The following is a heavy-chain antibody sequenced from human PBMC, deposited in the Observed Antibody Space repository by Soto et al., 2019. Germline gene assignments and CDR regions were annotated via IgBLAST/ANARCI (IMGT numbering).Heavy chain of an antibody. CDR3: ARSADYYYYGMDV. CDR2: IYYSGST. Sequence: SDTLSLTCTVSGGSISISSYYWGWIRHPPGKGLEWIGSIYYSGSTYYNPSLKSRVTISVDTSKNQFSLKLSSVTAADTAVYYCARSADYYYYGMDVWGQGTTVTVSS. J-gene: IGHJ6*02. V-gene: IGHV4-39*01. CDR1: GGSISISSYY.